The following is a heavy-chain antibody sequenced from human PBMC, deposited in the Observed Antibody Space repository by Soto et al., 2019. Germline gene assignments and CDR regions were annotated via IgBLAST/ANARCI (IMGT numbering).Heavy chain of an antibody. CDR2: IIPIFGTA. Sequence: HVQLVQSGAEVKKPGSSVKVSCKASGGTFSSYAISWVRQAPGQGLEWMGGIIPIFGTANYAQKFQGRVTITADESTSTAYMELSSLRSEDTAVYYCARALPGYCSGGSCYSNYYYYGMDVWGQGTTVTVSS. J-gene: IGHJ6*02. CDR1: GGTFSSYA. V-gene: IGHV1-69*01. D-gene: IGHD2-15*01. CDR3: ARALPGYCSGGSCYSNYYYYGMDV.